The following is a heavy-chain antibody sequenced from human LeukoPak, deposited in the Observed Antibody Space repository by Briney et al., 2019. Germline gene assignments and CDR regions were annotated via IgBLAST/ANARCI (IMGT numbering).Heavy chain of an antibody. CDR1: GGSISSYY. Sequence: PSETLSLTCTVSGGSISSYYWSWIRQPPGKGLEWIGYIYYSGITSYNPSLKSRVTISVDTSKNQFSLKLSSVTAADTAVYYCARRGRAFDIWGQGTMVTVSS. J-gene: IGHJ3*02. D-gene: IGHD2-15*01. V-gene: IGHV4-59*08. CDR3: ARRGRAFDI. CDR2: IYYSGIT.